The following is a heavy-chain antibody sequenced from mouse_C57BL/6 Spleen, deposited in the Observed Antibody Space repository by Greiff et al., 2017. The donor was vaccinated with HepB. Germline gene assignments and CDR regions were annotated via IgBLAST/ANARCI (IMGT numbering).Heavy chain of an antibody. V-gene: IGHV1-54*01. CDR2: INPGSGGT. CDR3: ARSLVITTVIDY. J-gene: IGHJ2*01. D-gene: IGHD1-1*01. Sequence: QVQLKQSGAELVRPGTSVKVSCKASGYAFTNYLIEWVKQRPGQGLEWIGVINPGSGGTNYNEKFKGKATLTADKSSSTAYMQLSSLTSEDSAVYFCARSLVITTVIDYWGQGTTLTVSS. CDR1: GYAFTNYL.